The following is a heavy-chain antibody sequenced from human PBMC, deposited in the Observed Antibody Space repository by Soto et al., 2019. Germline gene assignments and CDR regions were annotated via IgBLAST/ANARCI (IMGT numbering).Heavy chain of an antibody. CDR1: GFTFSTYA. Sequence: QVQLVESGGGVVQPGRSLRLSCVPSGFTFSTYAMHWVRQAPGTGLDWVAVISYDGSKEYYADSVKGRFTISRDNSKSTLYVQINSLRAEDTAVYYCAKGKYDWNDPIDYWGQGTLVTVSS. V-gene: IGHV3-30*18. CDR3: AKGKYDWNDPIDY. J-gene: IGHJ4*02. D-gene: IGHD1-20*01. CDR2: ISYDGSKE.